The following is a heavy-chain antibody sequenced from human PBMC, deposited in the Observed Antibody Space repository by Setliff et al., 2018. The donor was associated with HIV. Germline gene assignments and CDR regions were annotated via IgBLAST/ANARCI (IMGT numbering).Heavy chain of an antibody. Sequence: VASVKVSCKTSGGTFGGSSAINWVRQAPGQGLEWMGRVVPVFNTVNYAQLFQDRITISADKSTSTAYMELSSLRSNDTAVYYCARSGYFDSSAEFWGQGTLVTVSS. CDR2: VVPVFNTV. V-gene: IGHV1-69*06. D-gene: IGHD3-9*01. CDR1: GGTFGGSSA. CDR3: ARSGYFDSSAEF. J-gene: IGHJ4*02.